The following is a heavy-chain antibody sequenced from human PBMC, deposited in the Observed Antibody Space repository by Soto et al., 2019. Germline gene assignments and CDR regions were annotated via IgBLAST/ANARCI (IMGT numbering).Heavy chain of an antibody. CDR3: ASSSGWYGMDV. J-gene: IGHJ6*02. D-gene: IGHD6-19*01. CDR1: GGSISSYY. Sequence: SETLSLTCTVSGGSISSYYWSWIRQPPGKGLEWIGYIYYSGSTNYNPSLKSRVTISVDTSKNQFSLKLSSVTAADTAVYYCASSSGWYGMDVWGQGTTVTVS. CDR2: IYYSGST. V-gene: IGHV4-59*01.